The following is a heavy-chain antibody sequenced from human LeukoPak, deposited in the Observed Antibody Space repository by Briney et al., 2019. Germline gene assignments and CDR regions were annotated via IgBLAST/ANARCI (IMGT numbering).Heavy chain of an antibody. CDR3: AKGVGYDSSGYPRGSLSY. Sequence: GGSLRLSCAASGFTFSSYWMSWVRQAPGKGLEWVANIKQDGSEKYYVDSVKGRFTISRDNAKNSLYLQMNSLRAEDTAVYYCAKGVGYDSSGYPRGSLSYWGQGTLVTVSS. V-gene: IGHV3-7*05. J-gene: IGHJ4*02. CDR1: GFTFSSYW. CDR2: IKQDGSEK. D-gene: IGHD3-22*01.